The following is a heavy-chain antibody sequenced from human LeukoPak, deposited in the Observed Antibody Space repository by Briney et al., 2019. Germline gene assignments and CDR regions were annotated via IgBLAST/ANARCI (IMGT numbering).Heavy chain of an antibody. CDR2: IYYSGST. CDR3: ARDGLDENLTGYYTLFDY. V-gene: IGHV4-39*07. D-gene: IGHD3-9*01. Sequence: NPSETLSLTCTVSGGSISSSSYYWGWIRQPPGKGLEWIGSIYYSGSTYYNPSLKSRVTMSVDTSKNQFSLKLSSVTAADTAVYYCARDGLDENLTGYYTLFDYWGQGTLVTVSS. CDR1: GGSISSSSYY. J-gene: IGHJ4*02.